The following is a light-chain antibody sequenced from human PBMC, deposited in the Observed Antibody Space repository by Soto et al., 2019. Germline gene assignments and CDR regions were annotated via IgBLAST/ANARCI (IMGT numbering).Light chain of an antibody. CDR3: AAWDDSLNGVV. V-gene: IGLV1-44*01. CDR1: SSNIGSNT. Sequence: QSVLTQPPSASGTPGQRVTISCSGSSSNIGSNTVNWYQQLPGTAPKLLMYSNNERPSGGPDRFSGSKSGTSASLAISGLQSADEADYYCAAWDDSLNGVVFGGGTKLTVL. J-gene: IGLJ2*01. CDR2: SNN.